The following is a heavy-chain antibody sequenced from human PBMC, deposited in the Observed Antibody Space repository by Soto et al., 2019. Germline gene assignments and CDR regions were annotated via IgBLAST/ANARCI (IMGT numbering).Heavy chain of an antibody. V-gene: IGHV1-2*04. Sequence: ASVKVSCKASGYTFTGYYIHWVRQAPGQGLEWMGWINPNSGGTNYAQKFQGWVTMTRDASISTAYMELSRLRSDDTAVYYCARLSYSNYVFDYWGQGTLVTVSS. D-gene: IGHD4-4*01. CDR2: INPNSGGT. CDR3: ARLSYSNYVFDY. J-gene: IGHJ4*02. CDR1: GYTFTGYY.